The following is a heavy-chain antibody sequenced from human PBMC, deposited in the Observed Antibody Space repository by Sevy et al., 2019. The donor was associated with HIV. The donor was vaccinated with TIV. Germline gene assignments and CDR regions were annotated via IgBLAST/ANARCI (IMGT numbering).Heavy chain of an antibody. D-gene: IGHD3-10*01. Sequence: ASVKVSCKASGYTFASEGISWVRQAPGQGLEWMGWIGAYNRNRNSAQKFQTRVTLTIDRSTSTAFMELRGLRSDDTAMFYCARVPSYYYGSATYFESWGQGILVTVSS. CDR1: GYTFASEG. V-gene: IGHV1-18*01. J-gene: IGHJ4*02. CDR3: ARVPSYYYGSATYFES. CDR2: IGAYNRNR.